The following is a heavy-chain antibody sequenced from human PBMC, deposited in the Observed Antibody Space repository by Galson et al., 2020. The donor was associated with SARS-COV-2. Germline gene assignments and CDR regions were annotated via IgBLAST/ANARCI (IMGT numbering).Heavy chain of an antibody. D-gene: IGHD2-2*01. Sequence: GGSLRLSCAASGFTFSTYAMSWVRQAPGKGLEWVSSISGRADDTYYADSVKGRFTISRDNSRNTLYLQMNSLRADDTAIYFCAKGGVPPDWAVYYCGMDVWGQGTTVTVAS. CDR3: AKGGVPPDWAVYYCGMDV. J-gene: IGHJ6*02. CDR1: GFTFSTYA. CDR2: ISGRADDT. V-gene: IGHV3-23*01.